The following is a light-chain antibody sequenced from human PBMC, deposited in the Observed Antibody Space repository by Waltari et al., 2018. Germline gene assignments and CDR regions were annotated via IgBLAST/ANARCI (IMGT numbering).Light chain of an antibody. J-gene: IGKJ1*01. CDR3: QQYYGTPPT. CDR2: WAS. Sequence: DIVMTQSPDSLAVSLGERATINCKSSQNVLYSSKNKNYLAWYQQKPGQPPKLLIYWASTRESGVPDRFSGSGSGTDFPLTISSLQAEDVAVYYCQQYYGTPPTFGQGTKVEIK. V-gene: IGKV4-1*01. CDR1: QNVLYSSKNKNY.